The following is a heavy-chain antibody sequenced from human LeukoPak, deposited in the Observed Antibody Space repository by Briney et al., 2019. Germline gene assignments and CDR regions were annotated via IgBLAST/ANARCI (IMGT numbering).Heavy chain of an antibody. Sequence: GGSLRLSCAASGFTFSSYGMHWVRQAPGKGLEWVAVIWYDGSNKYYADSVRGRFIISRDKSRNTLYLQMNSLRVDDTAVYYCARGGSMVRGVLWGQGTLVTVSS. CDR2: IWYDGSNK. D-gene: IGHD3-10*01. J-gene: IGHJ1*01. CDR3: ARGGSMVRGVL. V-gene: IGHV3-33*01. CDR1: GFTFSSYG.